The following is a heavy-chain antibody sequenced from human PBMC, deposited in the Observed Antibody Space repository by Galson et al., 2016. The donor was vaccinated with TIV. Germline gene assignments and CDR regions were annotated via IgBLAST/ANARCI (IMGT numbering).Heavy chain of an antibody. CDR3: APGVSAASTGVN. V-gene: IGHV1-69*04. CDR2: IIPILGMT. Sequence: SVKVSCKASGGTFSSYALSWVRQAPGQGLEWMGRIIPILGMTNYAQRFQGRVTITADRSATTAYMELNSLRSEDTAVYYCAPGVSAASTGVNWGQGTLVTVSS. D-gene: IGHD6-13*01. CDR1: GGTFSSYA. J-gene: IGHJ4*02.